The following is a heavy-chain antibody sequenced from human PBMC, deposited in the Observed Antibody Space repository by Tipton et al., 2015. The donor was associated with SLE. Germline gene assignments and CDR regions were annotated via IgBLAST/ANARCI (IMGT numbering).Heavy chain of an antibody. D-gene: IGHD6-13*01. CDR1: PGSIRDYY. Sequence: TLSLTCTVSPGSIRDYYWSWVRQPPGKGLEWIGYINYIGATNYSPSLKSRVTISLETSKNQFSLKLSSVTAADTAVYYCAKAFPSSSSWYLHPWGQGSLVTVSS. J-gene: IGHJ5*02. CDR2: INYIGAT. CDR3: AKAFPSSSSWYLHP. V-gene: IGHV4-59*12.